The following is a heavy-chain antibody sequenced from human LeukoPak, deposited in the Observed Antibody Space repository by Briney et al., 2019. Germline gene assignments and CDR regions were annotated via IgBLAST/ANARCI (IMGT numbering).Heavy chain of an antibody. J-gene: IGHJ4*02. CDR2: ISGCGGGT. CDR3: AKGSPGYSSSCFDY. V-gene: IGHV3-23*01. CDR1: GFTFSSYA. Sequence: PGGSLRLSCAASGFTFSSYAMSWVRQARGKGLEGVSAISGCGGGTYYAGSVKGRFTISRDNSKKTLYLQMNSLRAADPAVYHCAKGSPGYSSSCFDYWGQGALVTVSS. D-gene: IGHD6-13*01.